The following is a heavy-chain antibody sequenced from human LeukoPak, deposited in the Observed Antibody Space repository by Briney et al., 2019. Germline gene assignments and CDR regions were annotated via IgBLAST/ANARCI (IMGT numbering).Heavy chain of an antibody. CDR3: ARGQRLGYYYYYMDV. Sequence: PSETLSLTCAVYGGSFSAYYWSWIRQPPGKGLEWIGEINHSGSTNYNPSLKSRVTISVDTSKNQFSLKLRSVTAADTAVYYCARGQRLGYYYYYMDVWGKGTTVTVSS. D-gene: IGHD7-27*01. CDR1: GGSFSAYY. V-gene: IGHV4-34*01. CDR2: INHSGST. J-gene: IGHJ6*03.